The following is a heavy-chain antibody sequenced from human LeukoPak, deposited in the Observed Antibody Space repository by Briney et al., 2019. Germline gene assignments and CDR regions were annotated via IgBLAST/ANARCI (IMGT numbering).Heavy chain of an antibody. D-gene: IGHD4-23*01. J-gene: IGHJ2*01. V-gene: IGHV5-51*01. CDR2: IYPGDSDT. CDR1: GYRFTNYW. Sequence: GESLKISCEGSGYRFTNYWIGWVRQMPGKGLEWMGIIYPGDSDTRYSPSFQGQVTISADKSISTAYLQWSSLKASDTAMYYCARHNYGGNSLYWYFDLWGRGTLVTVSS. CDR3: ARHNYGGNSLYWYFDL.